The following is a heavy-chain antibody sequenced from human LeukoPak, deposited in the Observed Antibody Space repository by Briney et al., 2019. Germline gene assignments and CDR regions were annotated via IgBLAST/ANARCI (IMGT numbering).Heavy chain of an antibody. CDR2: IWYDGRNK. V-gene: IGHV3-33*03. D-gene: IGHD7-27*01. CDR3: ATGRWGSQPSEFDL. Sequence: GGSLRLSCAASGFTFSSYGMHWVRQAPGKGLEWVAVIWYDGRNKFYADSLKGRFTISRDNSKNTLYLQMNSLRAEDTAVYYCATGRWGSQPSEFDLWGRGTLVIVSS. J-gene: IGHJ2*01. CDR1: GFTFSSYG.